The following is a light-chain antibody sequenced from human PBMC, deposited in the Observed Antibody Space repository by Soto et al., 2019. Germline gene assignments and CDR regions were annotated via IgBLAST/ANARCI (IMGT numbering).Light chain of an antibody. V-gene: IGKV2D-29*01. CDR1: QSLQHSNGKTY. CDR3: LQSLELPLT. CDR2: EVS. Sequence: DIVMTQTPLSLSVTPGQPASISCKSSQSLQHSNGKTYLYWYLQKPGQPPHLLIYEVSNRFXXVXDXXSGSGSGTDFTLKISRVEAEDVGVYYCLQSLELPLTFGGGTKVEIK. J-gene: IGKJ4*01.